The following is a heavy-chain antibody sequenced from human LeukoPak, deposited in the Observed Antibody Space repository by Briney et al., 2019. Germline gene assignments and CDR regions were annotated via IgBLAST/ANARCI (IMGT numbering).Heavy chain of an antibody. V-gene: IGHV1-69*05. J-gene: IGHJ4*02. CDR1: GGTFSSYA. Sequence: SVKVSCKASGGTFSSYAISWVRQAPGQGLEWMGGIIPIFGTANYAQKFQGRVTITTDESTSTAYMELSSLRSEDTAVYYCARDRDFPRDQLDYWGQGTLVTVSS. D-gene: IGHD2-21*02. CDR2: IIPIFGTA. CDR3: ARDRDFPRDQLDY.